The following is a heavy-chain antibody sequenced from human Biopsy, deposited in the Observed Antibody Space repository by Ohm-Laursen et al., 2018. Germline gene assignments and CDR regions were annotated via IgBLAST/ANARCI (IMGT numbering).Heavy chain of an antibody. Sequence: SETLSLTCTVSGGSLKNYYWSWIRQPAGKGLEWIGRVYTSGSTSYNPSLESRVTMSVVTSKNQFSLKVTSMTAADTAVYYCVRGVDYYDPYHYYALDVWGQGTTVTVSS. J-gene: IGHJ6*02. V-gene: IGHV4-4*07. CDR3: VRGVDYYDPYHYYALDV. CDR2: VYTSGST. D-gene: IGHD3-22*01. CDR1: GGSLKNYY.